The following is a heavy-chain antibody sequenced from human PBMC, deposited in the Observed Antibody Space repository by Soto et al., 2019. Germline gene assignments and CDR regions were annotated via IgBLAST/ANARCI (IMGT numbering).Heavy chain of an antibody. J-gene: IGHJ6*02. CDR2: ISAYNGNT. V-gene: IGHV1-18*01. CDR3: ARDAGYYYGSGSYYTYYGMDV. Sequence: QVQLVQSGAEVKKPGASVKVSCKASGYTFTSYGISWVRQAPGQGLEWMGWISAYNGNTNYAQKLQGRVTMTTDTSTSTAYMERRSLRSDDTAVYYCARDAGYYYGSGSYYTYYGMDVWGQGTTVTVSS. CDR1: GYTFTSYG. D-gene: IGHD3-10*01.